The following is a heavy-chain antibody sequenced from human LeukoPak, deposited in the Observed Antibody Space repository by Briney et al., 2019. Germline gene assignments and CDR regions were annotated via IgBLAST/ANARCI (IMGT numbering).Heavy chain of an antibody. D-gene: IGHD2-15*01. Sequence: PGESLKISCAASGFTFSSYGMHWVRQAPGKGLEWVAFIRYDGSNKYYADSVKGRFTISRDNSKNTLYLQMNSLRAEDTAVYYCAKDWVAATPRWFDPWGQGTLVTVSS. CDR2: IRYDGSNK. J-gene: IGHJ5*02. CDR1: GFTFSSYG. CDR3: AKDWVAATPRWFDP. V-gene: IGHV3-30*02.